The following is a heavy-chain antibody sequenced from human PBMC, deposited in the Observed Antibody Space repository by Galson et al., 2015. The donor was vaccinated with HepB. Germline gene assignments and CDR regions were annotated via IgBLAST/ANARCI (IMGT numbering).Heavy chain of an antibody. V-gene: IGHV5-51*01. CDR1: GNDFTNYW. D-gene: IGHD1-26*01. Sequence: GAEVKKPGESLKISCKGSGNDFTNYWIAWIRQMPGKGLEVMAMIFPDDSDSKYSPPFQGHVTISADNSLSTAYLQWSSLKVSDTAVYYCARQIVGAANFDYWGQGTLVTVSS. CDR2: IFPDDSDS. CDR3: ARQIVGAANFDY. J-gene: IGHJ4*02.